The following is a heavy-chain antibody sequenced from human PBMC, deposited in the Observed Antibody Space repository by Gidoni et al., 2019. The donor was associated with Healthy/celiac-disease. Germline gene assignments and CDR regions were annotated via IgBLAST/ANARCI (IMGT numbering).Heavy chain of an antibody. Sequence: QVQLQESGPGLVKPSQTLSLPCTVSGGSISSGGYYWSWIRQHPGKGLEWIGYIYYSGSTYYNPSLKSRVTISVDTSKNQFSLKLSSVTAADTAVYYCARSYDSSGYYYDYYFDYWGQGTLVTVSS. CDR1: GGSISSGGYY. CDR2: IYYSGST. J-gene: IGHJ4*02. V-gene: IGHV4-31*03. CDR3: ARSYDSSGYYYDYYFDY. D-gene: IGHD3-22*01.